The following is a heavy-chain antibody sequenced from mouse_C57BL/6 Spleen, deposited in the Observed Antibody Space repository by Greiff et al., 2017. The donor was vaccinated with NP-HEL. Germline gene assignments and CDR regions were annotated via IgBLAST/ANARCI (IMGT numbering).Heavy chain of an antibody. J-gene: IGHJ4*01. CDR2: SRNKANDYTT. V-gene: IGHV7-1*01. CDR1: GFTFSDFY. CDR3: ARDAELYAMDY. Sequence: EVNVVESGGGLVQSGRSLRLSCATSGFTFSDFYMEWVRQAPGKGLEWIAASRNKANDYTTEYSASVKGRFIVSRDTSQSILYLQMNALRAEDTAIYYCARDAELYAMDYWGQGTSVTVSS.